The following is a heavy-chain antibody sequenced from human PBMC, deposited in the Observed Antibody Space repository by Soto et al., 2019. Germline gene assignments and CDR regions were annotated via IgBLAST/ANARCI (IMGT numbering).Heavy chain of an antibody. D-gene: IGHD3-22*01. J-gene: IGHJ4*02. CDR3: ARQIYDSDTGPNFQYYFDS. CDR1: GYSFAGYW. Sequence: GESVKISCKGSGYSFAGYWITWVRQKPGKGLEWMGRIDPSDSQTYYSPSFRGHVTISVTKSITTVFLQWSSLRASDTAMYYCARQIYDSDTGPNFQYYFDSWGQGTPVTVPS. V-gene: IGHV5-10-1*01. CDR2: IDPSDSQT.